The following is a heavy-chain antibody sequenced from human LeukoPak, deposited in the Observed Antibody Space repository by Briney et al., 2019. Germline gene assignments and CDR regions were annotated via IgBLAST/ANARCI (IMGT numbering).Heavy chain of an antibody. V-gene: IGHV3-53*01. CDR2: IYDGGNT. CDR1: GFTVSNKY. CDR3: ATGRGYCSGGSCYNWFDP. J-gene: IGHJ5*02. D-gene: IGHD2-15*01. Sequence: PGGSLRLSCAASGFTVSNKYMSWVRQAPGKGLECVSVIYDGGNTYYADSVRGRFTISRDNSKNTLYLQMNSLRAEDTAVYYCATGRGYCSGGSCYNWFDPWGQGTLVTVSS.